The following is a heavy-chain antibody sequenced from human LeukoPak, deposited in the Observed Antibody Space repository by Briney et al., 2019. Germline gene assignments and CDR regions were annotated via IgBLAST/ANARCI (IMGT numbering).Heavy chain of an antibody. V-gene: IGHV4-59*12. D-gene: IGHD4-17*01. CDR1: GGSISSYY. Sequence: SETLSLTCTVSGGSISSYYWSWIRQPPGKGLEWIGYIYYSGSTNYNPSLKSRVTISVDTSKNQFSLKLSSVTAADTAVYYCARESPTAGGSWGQGTLVTVSS. CDR3: ARESPTAGGS. J-gene: IGHJ4*02. CDR2: IYYSGST.